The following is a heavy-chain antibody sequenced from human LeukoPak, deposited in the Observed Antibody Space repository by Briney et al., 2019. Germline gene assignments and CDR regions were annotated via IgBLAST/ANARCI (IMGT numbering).Heavy chain of an antibody. CDR1: GGSISSYY. CDR2: IYYSGST. D-gene: IGHD3-10*01. J-gene: IGHJ4*02. V-gene: IGHV4-59*01. CDR3: ARDDYYGSGSYYH. Sequence: SETLSLTCTVSGGSISSYYWSWIRQPPGKGLEWIGYIYYSGSTNYNPSLKSRVTISVDTSKNQFSLKLSSVTAADTAVYYCARDDYYGSGSYYHWGQGSLVTVSS.